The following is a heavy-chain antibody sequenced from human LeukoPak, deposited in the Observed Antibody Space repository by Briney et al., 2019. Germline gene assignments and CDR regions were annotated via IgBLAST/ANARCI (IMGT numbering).Heavy chain of an antibody. V-gene: IGHV1-18*01. CDR1: GYSFTSYG. Sequence: ASVKVSCKASGYSFTSYGISWVRQAPGQGLEWMGWISAYNGNTNYAQKLQGRVTMTTDTSTSTAYMELRSLRSDDTAMYYCARESTRLYGMDVWGQGTTVTVSS. CDR3: ARESTRLYGMDV. J-gene: IGHJ6*02. CDR2: ISAYNGNT. D-gene: IGHD2-2*01.